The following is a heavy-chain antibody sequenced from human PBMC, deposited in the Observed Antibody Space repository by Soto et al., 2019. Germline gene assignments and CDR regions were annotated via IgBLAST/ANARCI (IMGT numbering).Heavy chain of an antibody. CDR3: ATMKGGSQYYYYGMDV. V-gene: IGHV1-69*12. CDR1: GGTFSSYA. J-gene: IGHJ6*02. CDR2: IIPMFGTA. Sequence: QVQLVQSGAEVKKPGSSVKVSCKASGGTFSSYAISWVRQAPGQGLEWMGGIIPMFGTADYAQKFQGRVTITADESTSTAYMELSSRRSDDTAVYYCATMKGGSQYYYYGMDVWGQGTTVTVSS. D-gene: IGHD3-10*01.